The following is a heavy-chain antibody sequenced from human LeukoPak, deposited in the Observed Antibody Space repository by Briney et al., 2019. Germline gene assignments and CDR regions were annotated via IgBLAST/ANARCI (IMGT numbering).Heavy chain of an antibody. CDR3: GREDRFGYNYAYGMDV. Sequence: PGGSLRLSCAGSGFTFSRYWMHWARQTPEKGLVWVSRIDSDGSSTNYADSVKGRFTISRDNAKNTLYLQMNSLRAEDTAVYYCGREDRFGYNYAYGMDVWGQGTTVTVSS. CDR2: IDSDGSST. CDR1: GFTFSRYW. J-gene: IGHJ6*02. V-gene: IGHV3-74*01. D-gene: IGHD5-18*01.